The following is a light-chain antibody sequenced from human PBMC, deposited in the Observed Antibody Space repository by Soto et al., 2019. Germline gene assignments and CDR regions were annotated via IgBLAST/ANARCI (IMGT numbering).Light chain of an antibody. V-gene: IGKV3-15*01. CDR1: QSVGGN. CDR2: ATS. J-gene: IGKJ2*01. CDR3: QQYSDWPPYT. Sequence: ETVMTQSPVTLSVSPGERATLSCRASQSVGGNVAWYQQKPGQAPRLLMYATSTRATGIPAKFSGSGSGTQFTITISSLQSEDSAVYFCQQYSDWPPYTFGQGTKLEIK.